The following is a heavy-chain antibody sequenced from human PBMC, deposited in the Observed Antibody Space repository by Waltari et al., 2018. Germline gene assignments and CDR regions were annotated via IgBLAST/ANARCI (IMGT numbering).Heavy chain of an antibody. CDR3: VRGSMVRGVPDAFDI. D-gene: IGHD3-10*01. Sequence: QVQLVQSGAEVKKPGASVKVSCQASGYTFTSYGLSWVRQAPGQGLEWMGWISAYNGNTNYAQKLQGRVTMTTDTSTSTAYMELRSLRSDDTAVYYCVRGSMVRGVPDAFDIWGQGTMVTVSS. J-gene: IGHJ3*02. CDR2: ISAYNGNT. CDR1: GYTFTSYG. V-gene: IGHV1-18*01.